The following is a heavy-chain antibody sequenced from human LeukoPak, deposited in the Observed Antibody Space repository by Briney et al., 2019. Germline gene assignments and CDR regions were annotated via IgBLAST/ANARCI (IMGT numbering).Heavy chain of an antibody. J-gene: IGHJ4*02. CDR3: AKELDYYGSGPFDY. Sequence: PGRSLRLSCAASGFTFSSYGMHWVRQAPGKGLEWVAVISYDGSNKYYAGSVKGRFTISRDNSKNTLYLQMNSLRAEDTAVYYCAKELDYYGSGPFDYWGQGTLVTVSS. D-gene: IGHD3-10*01. V-gene: IGHV3-30*18. CDR2: ISYDGSNK. CDR1: GFTFSSYG.